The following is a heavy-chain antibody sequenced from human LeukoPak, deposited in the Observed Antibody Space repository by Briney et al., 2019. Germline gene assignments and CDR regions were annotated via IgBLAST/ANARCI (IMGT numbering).Heavy chain of an antibody. CDR2: ISSSSNYI. V-gene: IGHV3-21*04. D-gene: IGHD6-13*01. Sequence: PGGSLRLSCAVSGFTFSSYRMNWVRQAPGKGLEWVSSISSSSNYIYYADLVKGRFTISRDNSKNSLYLQMNSLRAEDTAVYYCAKGGDYSKSPLASWGQGTLVTVSS. J-gene: IGHJ4*02. CDR1: GFTFSSYR. CDR3: AKGGDYSKSPLAS.